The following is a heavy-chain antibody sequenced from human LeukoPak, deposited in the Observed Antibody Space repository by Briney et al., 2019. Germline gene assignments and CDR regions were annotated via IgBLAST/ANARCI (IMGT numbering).Heavy chain of an antibody. J-gene: IGHJ4*02. D-gene: IGHD2-15*01. Sequence: SETLSLTCTVSGGSFRSSYWTWIRQPPGQGLEWIGYIDYSGNTNYSPSLKSRVTISVDTANTQFSLKLSSVTAADTAVYYCARLNPGYCSGGSCYSVDYWGQGTLVTVSS. CDR2: IDYSGNT. CDR3: ARLNPGYCSGGSCYSVDY. V-gene: IGHV4-59*08. CDR1: GGSFRSSY.